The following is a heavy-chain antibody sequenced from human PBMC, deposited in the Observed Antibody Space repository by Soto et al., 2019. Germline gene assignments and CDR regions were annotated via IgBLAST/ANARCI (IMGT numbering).Heavy chain of an antibody. CDR2: ISSSSSTI. V-gene: IGHV3-48*01. CDR3: ARGGGSYYEVCFDY. J-gene: IGHJ4*02. CDR1: GFTFSSYS. D-gene: IGHD1-26*01. Sequence: GGSLRLSCAASGFTFSSYSMNWVRQAPGKGLEWVSYISSSSSTIYYADSVKGRFTISRDNAKNSLYLQMNSLRAEDTAVYYCARGGGSYYEVCFDYWGQGTLVTVSS.